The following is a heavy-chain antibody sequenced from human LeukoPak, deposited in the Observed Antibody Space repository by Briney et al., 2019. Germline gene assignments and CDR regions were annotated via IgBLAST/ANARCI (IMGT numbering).Heavy chain of an antibody. CDR2: IRFDGSNK. CDR1: GFTFSSYA. V-gene: IGHV3-30*02. Sequence: PGGSLRLSCAASGFTFSSYAMHWVRQAPGKGLEWVAFIRFDGSNKYYADSVKGRFTISRDNSKNTLYLLMNSLRAEDTAVYYCAREGVPVLRFLEWLLPPDYWGQGTLVTVSS. J-gene: IGHJ4*02. D-gene: IGHD3-3*01. CDR3: AREGVPVLRFLEWLLPPDY.